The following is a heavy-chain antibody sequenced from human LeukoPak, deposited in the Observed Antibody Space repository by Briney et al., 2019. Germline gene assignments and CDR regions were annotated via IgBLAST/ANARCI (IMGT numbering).Heavy chain of an antibody. CDR1: RFTFNTYA. D-gene: IGHD6-13*01. J-gene: IGHJ4*02. Sequence: GGSLRLSCAASRFTFNTYAMCWVRQAPGRGLEWVSALSSSGGSTYYADSVKGRFTISRDNSKNTLYLQMNSLRADDTAVYYCAKNGGGSWPAYYFDYWGQGTLVTVSS. CDR2: LSSSGGST. CDR3: AKNGGGSWPAYYFDY. V-gene: IGHV3-23*01.